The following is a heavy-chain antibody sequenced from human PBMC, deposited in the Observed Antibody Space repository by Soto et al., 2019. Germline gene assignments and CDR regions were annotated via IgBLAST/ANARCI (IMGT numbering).Heavy chain of an antibody. V-gene: IGHV1-46*03. CDR2: INPSGGST. D-gene: IGHD3-22*01. CDR3: AGDHIRLNSLNSNYYSFGMDV. Sequence: ASVKVSCKASGYTFTSYYMHWVRQAPGQGLEWMGIINPSGGSTSYAQKFQGRVTMTRDTSASTVYMELSSLRAEDTAVYYCAGDHIRLNSLNSNYYSFGMDVWGQGTTVTVSS. CDR1: GYTFTSYY. J-gene: IGHJ6*02.